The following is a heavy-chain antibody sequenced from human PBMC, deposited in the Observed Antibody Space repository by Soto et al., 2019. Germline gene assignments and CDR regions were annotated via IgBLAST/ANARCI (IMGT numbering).Heavy chain of an antibody. CDR1: GFTFSSSY. CDR2: IDSGGST. CDR3: AKDRVAAATGNCCNWFDP. D-gene: IGHD6-13*01. Sequence: GGSLRLSCAASGFTFSSSYMNWVRQAPGKGLEWVSVIDSGGSTDHADSVKGRFTISTDNSKNTVFLQMNSLRAEDTAVYYCAKDRVAAATGNCCNWFDPWGQGTLVTVSS. J-gene: IGHJ5*02. V-gene: IGHV3-66*01.